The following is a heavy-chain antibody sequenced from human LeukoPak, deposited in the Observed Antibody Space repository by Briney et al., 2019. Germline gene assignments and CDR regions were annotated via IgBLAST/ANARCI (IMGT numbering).Heavy chain of an antibody. CDR2: IYYSGAT. J-gene: IGHJ3*02. D-gene: IGHD4-23*01. CDR3: ARGSITVVPAFDI. V-gene: IGHV4-59*12. CDR1: GGSIGAYY. Sequence: PSETLSLTCTVSGGSIGAYYWSWIRQPPGKGLEWIACIYYSGATSYNPSLKSRGTISVDTSKNQFSLKLTSVTAADTAVYYCARGSITVVPAFDIWGQGTMVTVSS.